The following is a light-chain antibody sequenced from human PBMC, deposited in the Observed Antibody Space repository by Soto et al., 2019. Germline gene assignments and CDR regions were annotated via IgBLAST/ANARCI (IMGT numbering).Light chain of an antibody. J-gene: IGLJ3*02. CDR3: CSFAGSYTWV. Sequence: QSALTQPRSVSGSPGQSVTISCTGTSSDVGAYKFVSWYQQHPGKVPNLIIYDDNKRPSGVPDRFAGSKSGNTASLTISGLQAEDEADYHCCSFAGSYTWVFGGGTKLTVL. CDR2: DDN. CDR1: SSDVGAYKF. V-gene: IGLV2-11*01.